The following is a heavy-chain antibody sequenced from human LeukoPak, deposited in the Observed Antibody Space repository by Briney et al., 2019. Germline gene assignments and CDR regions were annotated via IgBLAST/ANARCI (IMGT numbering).Heavy chain of an antibody. V-gene: IGHV3-74*01. Sequence: GGSLRLSCAAXGXXXXXXXXXXXXXAXXXXLXXVXRXEGDXSXITXADSXKXRFTISRDNAKNTLYLQMNSLRXEDTAVYYCTRDWRNLGFDYWGQGTQVTVSS. J-gene: IGHJ4*02. CDR2: XEGDXSXI. CDR3: TRDWRNLGFDY. D-gene: IGHD1-7*01. CDR1: GXXXXXXX.